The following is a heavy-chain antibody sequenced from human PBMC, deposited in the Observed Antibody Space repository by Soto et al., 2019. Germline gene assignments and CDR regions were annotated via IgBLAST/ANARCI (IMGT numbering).Heavy chain of an antibody. CDR2: ISAYNGNT. J-gene: IGHJ4*02. Sequence: ASVKVSCKASGYTFTGYYMHWVRQAPGQGLEWMGWISAYNGNTNYAQKLQGRVTMTTDTSTSTAYMELRSLRSDDTAVYYCARDLGYSSGWTEVIDYWGQGTLVTVSS. CDR1: GYTFTGYY. CDR3: ARDLGYSSGWTEVIDY. D-gene: IGHD6-19*01. V-gene: IGHV1-18*04.